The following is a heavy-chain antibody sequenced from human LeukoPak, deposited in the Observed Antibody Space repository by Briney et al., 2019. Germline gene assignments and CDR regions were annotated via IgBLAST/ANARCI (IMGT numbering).Heavy chain of an antibody. CDR3: AREILTGYAFDI. D-gene: IGHD7-27*01. J-gene: IGHJ3*02. CDR2: ISSSGSTI. V-gene: IGHV3-48*03. Sequence: GGSLRLSCAASGFTFSSYEMHWVRQAPGKGLEWVSYISSSGSTIYYADSVKGRFTLSRDNAKNSLYLQMNSLRAEDTAVYYCAREILTGYAFDIWGQGTMVTVSS. CDR1: GFTFSSYE.